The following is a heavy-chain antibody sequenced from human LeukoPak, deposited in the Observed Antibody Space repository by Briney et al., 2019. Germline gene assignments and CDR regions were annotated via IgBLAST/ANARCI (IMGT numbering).Heavy chain of an antibody. Sequence: PGGSLRLSCAASGFTFSSYGMHWVRQAPGKGLEWVAVIWYDGSNKYYADSVKGRFTISIDNSKNTLYLQMNSVRAEETAVYYCAAGPLFDPWGQGTLVTVSS. J-gene: IGHJ5*02. CDR3: AAGPLFDP. V-gene: IGHV3-33*01. CDR1: GFTFSSYG. CDR2: IWYDGSNK.